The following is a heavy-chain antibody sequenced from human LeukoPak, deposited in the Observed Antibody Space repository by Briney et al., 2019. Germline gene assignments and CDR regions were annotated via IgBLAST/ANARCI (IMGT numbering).Heavy chain of an antibody. CDR1: GYTFSNFV. V-gene: IGHV1-18*01. CDR3: ATSFGHDDILTNYLDP. CDR2: IGAYNGNT. D-gene: IGHD3-9*01. Sequence: ASVKVSCKASGYTFSNFVINWVRQAPGQGLEWMGWIGAYNGNTNYAQRLQGRVTMTTDTSTSTAYMELRSLRSDDSAVYYCATSFGHDDILTNYLDPWGQGTLVTVSS. J-gene: IGHJ5*02.